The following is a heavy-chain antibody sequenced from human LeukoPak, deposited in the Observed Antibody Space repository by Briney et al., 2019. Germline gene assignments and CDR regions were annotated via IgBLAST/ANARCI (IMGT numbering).Heavy chain of an antibody. Sequence: ASVKVSCKASGYTFTSYGISWVRQAPGQGLEWMGWISAYNGNTNYAQKFQGRVTMTRNTSISTAYMELSSLRSEDTAVYYCARGPERYFDWLYYMDVWGKGTTVTISS. CDR3: ARGPERYFDWLYYMDV. CDR1: GYTFTSYG. J-gene: IGHJ6*03. D-gene: IGHD3-9*01. CDR2: ISAYNGNT. V-gene: IGHV1-18*01.